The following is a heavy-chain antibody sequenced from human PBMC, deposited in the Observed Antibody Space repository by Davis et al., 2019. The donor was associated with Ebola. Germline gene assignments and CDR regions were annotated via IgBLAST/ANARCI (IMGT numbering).Heavy chain of an antibody. V-gene: IGHV1-18*04. CDR2: INPHNGNT. D-gene: IGHD1-1*01. Sequence: ASVKVSCKASGYTFTNYGITWVRQAPGQGLEWMGWINPHNGNTNYAQNLQGRVIMTTDTATITAYMEVGGLRSDDTAVYYCARAQFPTTSDHWGQGTLVTVSS. CDR1: GYTFTNYG. CDR3: ARAQFPTTSDH. J-gene: IGHJ4*02.